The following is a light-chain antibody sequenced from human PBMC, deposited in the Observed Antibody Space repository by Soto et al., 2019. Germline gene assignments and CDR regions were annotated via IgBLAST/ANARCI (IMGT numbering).Light chain of an antibody. CDR2: LHSDGSH. J-gene: IGLJ7*01. V-gene: IGLV4-69*01. Sequence: QLVLTQSPSASASLGASVKLTCTLSSGHSSYAIAWHQQQAEKGPRYLMKLHSDGSHSKGDGIPDRFSVSSSGAERYLTISSLQSEDEADYYCQTWGTGIAVFGGGTQLTVL. CDR3: QTWGTGIAV. CDR1: SGHSSYA.